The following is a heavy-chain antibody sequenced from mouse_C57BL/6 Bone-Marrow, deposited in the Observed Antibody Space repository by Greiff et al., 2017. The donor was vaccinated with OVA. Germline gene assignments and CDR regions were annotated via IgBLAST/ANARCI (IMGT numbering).Heavy chain of an antibody. V-gene: IGHV1-69*01. J-gene: IGHJ2*01. CDR1: GYTFTSYW. CDR3: ARGNYYGSSYDYFDY. Sequence: QVQLQQPGAELVMPGASVKLSCKASGYTFTSYWMHWAKQRPGQGLEWIGEIDPSDSYTNYNQKFKGKSTLTVDKSSSTAYMQLSSLTSEDSAVYYCARGNYYGSSYDYFDYWGQGTTLTVSS. D-gene: IGHD1-1*01. CDR2: IDPSDSYT.